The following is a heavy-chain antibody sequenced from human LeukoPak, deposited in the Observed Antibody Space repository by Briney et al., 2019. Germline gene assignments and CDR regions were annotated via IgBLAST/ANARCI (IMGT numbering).Heavy chain of an antibody. CDR3: ARDHGSPLTVVRTYYFDY. D-gene: IGHD4-23*01. J-gene: IGHJ4*02. Sequence: ASVKVSCKASGYTFTSYYMHWVRRAPGQGLEWMGLINPTGGSTGYAQKFQGRVTMTRDMSTSTDYMELSSLRSEDTAVYYCARDHGSPLTVVRTYYFDYWGQGTLVTVSS. CDR2: INPTGGST. CDR1: GYTFTSYY. V-gene: IGHV1-46*01.